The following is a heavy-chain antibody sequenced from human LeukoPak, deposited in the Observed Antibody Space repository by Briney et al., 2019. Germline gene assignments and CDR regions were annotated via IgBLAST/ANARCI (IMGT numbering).Heavy chain of an antibody. V-gene: IGHV4-34*01. CDR3: ARGRPEDIVVVPAATPYGMDV. CDR2: INHSGST. J-gene: IGHJ6*02. Sequence: PSETLSLTCAVYGGSFSGYFWTWIRQPPGKGLEWIGEINHSGSTNYNPSLKSRVTISVDTSKNQFSLKLGSVTAADTAVYYCARGRPEDIVVVPAATPYGMDVWGQGTTVTVSS. CDR1: GGSFSGYF. D-gene: IGHD2-2*01.